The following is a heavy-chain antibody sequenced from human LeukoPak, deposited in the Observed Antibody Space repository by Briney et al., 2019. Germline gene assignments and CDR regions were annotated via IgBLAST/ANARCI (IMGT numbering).Heavy chain of an antibody. Sequence: GGSLRLSCAASGFTFSNYSMNWVRQAPGKGLEWGSSISSSSSYIYYADSVKGRFTISRDNAKNSLYLQMNSLRAEDTAVYYCARVHDFWSGYPFDYWGQGTLVTVSS. CDR2: ISSSSSYI. J-gene: IGHJ4*02. CDR3: ARVHDFWSGYPFDY. CDR1: GFTFSNYS. V-gene: IGHV3-21*01. D-gene: IGHD3-3*01.